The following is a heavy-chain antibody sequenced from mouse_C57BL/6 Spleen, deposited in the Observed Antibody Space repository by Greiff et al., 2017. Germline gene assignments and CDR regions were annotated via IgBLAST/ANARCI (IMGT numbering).Heavy chain of an antibody. Sequence: QVQLQQSGAELVRPGTSVKVSCKASGYAFTNYLIEWVKQRPGQGLEWIGVINPGSGGTNYNEKFKGKATLTADKSSSTAYMQLSSLTSEDSAVYFCARWSYGSSYDYWGQGTTLTVSS. CDR3: ARWSYGSSYDY. CDR1: GYAFTNYL. D-gene: IGHD1-1*01. V-gene: IGHV1-54*01. CDR2: INPGSGGT. J-gene: IGHJ2*01.